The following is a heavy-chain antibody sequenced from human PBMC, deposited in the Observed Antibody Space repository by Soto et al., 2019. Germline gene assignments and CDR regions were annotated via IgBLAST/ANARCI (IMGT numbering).Heavy chain of an antibody. CDR3: ARRHYYGSD. CDR2: IYSSGNT. D-gene: IGHD3-10*01. V-gene: IGHV3-66*04. Sequence: EVELVESGGGLVQPGGSLRLSCAASGFTVSSNYMTWVRQAPGQGLECVSIIYSSGNTDYADSVKGRFSISRDNSKNTLYLQMNSLRAEDTAVYYCARRHYYGSDWGRGTLVSVSS. CDR1: GFTVSSNY. J-gene: IGHJ4*02.